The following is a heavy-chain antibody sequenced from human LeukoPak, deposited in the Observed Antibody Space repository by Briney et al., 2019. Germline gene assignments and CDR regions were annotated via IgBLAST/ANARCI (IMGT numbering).Heavy chain of an antibody. D-gene: IGHD6-6*01. CDR1: GYTFTGYY. CDR2: INPNSGGT. Sequence: ASVKVSCKASGYTFTGYYMHWVRQAPGQGLEWMGWINPNSGGTNYAQKFQGRVTMTRDTSSSTAYMELSRLRSDDTAVYYCASSSPPRGFNWFDPWGQGTLVTVSS. J-gene: IGHJ5*02. V-gene: IGHV1-2*02. CDR3: ASSSPPRGFNWFDP.